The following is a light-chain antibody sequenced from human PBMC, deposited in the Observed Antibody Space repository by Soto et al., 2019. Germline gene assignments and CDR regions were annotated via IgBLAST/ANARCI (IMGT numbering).Light chain of an antibody. CDR2: GAS. J-gene: IGKJ1*01. CDR3: QQYNTWPRT. Sequence: EISMTQSLAALSVYPGERATLCCRARQGLQDYLAWFQPKPGQAPRLLIYGASTRATAIPARFSGSGSGTEFTLSISSLQSEDFAVYYCQQYNTWPRTFGQGTKVDI. CDR1: QGLQDY. V-gene: IGKV3-15*01.